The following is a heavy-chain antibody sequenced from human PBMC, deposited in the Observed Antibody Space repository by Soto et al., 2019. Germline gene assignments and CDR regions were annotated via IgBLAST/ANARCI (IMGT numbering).Heavy chain of an antibody. Sequence: QVQMVESGGGLVQPGGSLRLSCAASGFTFRDYYMSWISQAPGKGLEWLSYISSRSDYITYSDSVKGRFTISRDNAKNSLYLQMNSLRADDTALYYCAREVSGSYDLWGQGTLVTVSS. CDR2: ISSRSDYI. D-gene: IGHD1-26*01. CDR1: GFTFRDYY. J-gene: IGHJ4*02. CDR3: AREVSGSYDL. V-gene: IGHV3-11*06.